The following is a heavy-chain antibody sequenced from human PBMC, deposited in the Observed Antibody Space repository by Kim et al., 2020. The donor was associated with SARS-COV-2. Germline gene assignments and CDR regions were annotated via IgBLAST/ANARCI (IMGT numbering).Heavy chain of an antibody. Sequence: SETLSLTCTVSGGSISSGGYYWRWIRQPPGKGLEWIGYIYYSGSTYYNPSLKSRVTISVDTSKNQFSLKLSSVTAADTAVYYCARAGDEYSTGFDYWGQGTLVTVSS. J-gene: IGHJ4*02. CDR2: IYYSGST. D-gene: IGHD2-21*01. CDR3: ARAGDEYSTGFDY. CDR1: GGSISSGGYY. V-gene: IGHV4-31*03.